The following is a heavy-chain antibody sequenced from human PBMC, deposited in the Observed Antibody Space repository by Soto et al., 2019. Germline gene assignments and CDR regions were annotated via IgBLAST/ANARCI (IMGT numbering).Heavy chain of an antibody. J-gene: IGHJ4*02. V-gene: IGHV1-46*01. CDR2: INPSGGST. CDR3: ARDFPITVGARCPPPPSSDY. Sequence: ASVKVSCKASGYTFTSYDMHWVRQAPGQGLEWMGIINPSGGSTSYAQKFQGRVTMTRDTSTSTVYMELSSLRSEDTAVYYCARDFPITVGARCPPPPSSDYWGQGTLVTVSS. D-gene: IGHD1-26*01. CDR1: GYTFTSYD.